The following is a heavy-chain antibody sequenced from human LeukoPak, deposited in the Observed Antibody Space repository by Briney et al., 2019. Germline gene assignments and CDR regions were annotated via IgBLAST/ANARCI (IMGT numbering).Heavy chain of an antibody. D-gene: IGHD4-17*01. CDR2: IYYSGST. CDR3: ARTGTYGDYAEY. V-gene: IGHV4-59*01. J-gene: IGHJ4*02. Sequence: SETLSFTCTVPGGSISSYYWSWIRQPPGKGLDWIGYIYYSGSTNYNPSLKSRVTISVDTSKNQFSLKLSSVTAADTAVYYCARTGTYGDYAEYWGQGTLVTVSS. CDR1: GGSISSYY.